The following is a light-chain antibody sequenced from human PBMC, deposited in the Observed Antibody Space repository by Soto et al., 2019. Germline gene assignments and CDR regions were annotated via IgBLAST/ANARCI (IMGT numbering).Light chain of an antibody. Sequence: QLVLTQPPSVSGAPGQRVTISCTGSSSNIGAGYDVYWYQQLPGTAPKLLIYGNSNRPSGVPDRFSGSKSGSSASLAITGLQDEDDADDYCRSSDGGLSAVVFGGGTKLTVL. V-gene: IGLV1-40*01. CDR1: SSNIGAGYD. CDR3: RSSDGGLSAVV. J-gene: IGLJ2*01. CDR2: GNS.